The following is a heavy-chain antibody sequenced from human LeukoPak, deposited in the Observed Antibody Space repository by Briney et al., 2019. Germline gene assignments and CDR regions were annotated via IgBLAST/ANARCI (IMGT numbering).Heavy chain of an antibody. Sequence: SETLSLTCTVSGGSISGYYWSWIRQPPGKGLEWIGYIYYSGSTNYNPSLKSRVTISVDTSKKHFSLKLISVTAADTAVYYCASRKLGNDYWGQGTLVTVSS. D-gene: IGHD7-27*01. J-gene: IGHJ4*02. CDR3: ASRKLGNDY. CDR1: GGSISGYY. CDR2: IYYSGST. V-gene: IGHV4-59*01.